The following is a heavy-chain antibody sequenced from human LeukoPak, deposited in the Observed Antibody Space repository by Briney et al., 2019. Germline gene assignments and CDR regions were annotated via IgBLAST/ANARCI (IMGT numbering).Heavy chain of an antibody. CDR3: ARAGYCSGVSCYSAVPGKY. D-gene: IGHD2-15*01. Sequence: SETLSLTCTVSGYSITSGYYWAWIRQSPGKGLEWIGSIYHSGNTYYNPSLKSRVIILVDTSKNQFSLRLGSVTPTDTAVYYCARAGYCSGVSCYSAVPGKYWGQGALVTVSS. CDR1: GYSITSGYY. J-gene: IGHJ4*02. CDR2: IYHSGNT. V-gene: IGHV4-38-2*02.